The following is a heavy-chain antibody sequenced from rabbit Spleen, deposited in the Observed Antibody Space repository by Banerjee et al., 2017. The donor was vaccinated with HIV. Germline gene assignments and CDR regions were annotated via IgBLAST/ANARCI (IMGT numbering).Heavy chain of an antibody. V-gene: IGHV1S45*01. J-gene: IGHJ4*01. CDR1: GFSFSDRDV. CDR3: ARDAGIYDYIDVYFNL. CDR2: INAATGKA. D-gene: IGHD4-2*01. Sequence: QEQLVESGGGLVKPEGSLTLTCKASGFSFSDRDVMCWVRQAPGKGLEWIACINAATGKAVYATWAKGRFTISRTSSTTVTLQMTSLTAADTATYFCARDAGIYDYIDVYFNLWGQGTLVTVS.